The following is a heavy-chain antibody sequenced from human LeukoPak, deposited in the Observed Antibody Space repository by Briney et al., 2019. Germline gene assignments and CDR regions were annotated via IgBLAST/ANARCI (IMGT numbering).Heavy chain of an antibody. V-gene: IGHV3-23*01. Sequence: GGSLRLSCAASGFTFSSYAMSWVRQAPGKGLEWVSAISGSGGSTYYADSVKGRFTISRDNSKNTLYLQMNSLRAEDTAVYYCATASPRITIFGVVIPHRIILDYWGQGTLVTVSS. CDR3: ATASPRITIFGVVIPHRIILDY. CDR2: ISGSGGST. J-gene: IGHJ4*02. D-gene: IGHD3-3*01. CDR1: GFTFSSYA.